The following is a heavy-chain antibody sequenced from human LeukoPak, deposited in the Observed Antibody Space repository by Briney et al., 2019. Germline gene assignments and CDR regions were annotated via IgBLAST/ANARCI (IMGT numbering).Heavy chain of an antibody. D-gene: IGHD4-17*01. CDR2: IYHSGST. Sequence: PSETLSLTCAVYGGSFNTYYWTWIRQSPGKGLEWMGEIYHSGSTTYSPSLKSRGTISVDNSKNQFSLRLSSVTAAATAMYYCARVGYPTPRSVLSAVTLPTAGAFDIWGQGTLVTVSS. CDR3: ARVGYPTPRSVLSAVTLPTAGAFDI. V-gene: IGHV4-34*01. J-gene: IGHJ3*02. CDR1: GGSFNTYY.